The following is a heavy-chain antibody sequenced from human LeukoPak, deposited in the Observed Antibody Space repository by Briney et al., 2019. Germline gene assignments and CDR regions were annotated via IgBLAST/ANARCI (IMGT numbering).Heavy chain of an antibody. CDR3: TRTYSSSSIDY. D-gene: IGHD6-6*01. V-gene: IGHV4-39*07. CDR1: GGSISSSSYY. CDR2: IYYSGST. J-gene: IGHJ4*02. Sequence: SSETLSLTCTVSGGSISSSSYYWGWIRQPPGKGLEWIGSIYYSGSTYYNPSLKSRVTMSIDTSKNQFSLKLSSVTAADTAVYYCTRTYSSSSIDYWGQGALVTVSS.